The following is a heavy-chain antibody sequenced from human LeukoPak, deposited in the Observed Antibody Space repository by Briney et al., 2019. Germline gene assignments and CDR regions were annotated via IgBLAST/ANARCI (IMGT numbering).Heavy chain of an antibody. CDR3: ARVHPRTMDV. V-gene: IGHV3-30*04. CDR2: ISYDGSNK. CDR1: GFTFSRYA. J-gene: IGHJ6*03. Sequence: PGRSLRLSCAASGFTFSRYAMHWVRQAPGKGLEWVAVISYDGSNKYYADSVKGRFTISRDNSKNTVYLQMNSLRAEDTAVYYCARVHPRTMDVWGKGTTVTVSS.